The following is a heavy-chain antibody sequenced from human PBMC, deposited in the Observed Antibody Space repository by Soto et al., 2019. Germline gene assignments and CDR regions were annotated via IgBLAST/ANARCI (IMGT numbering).Heavy chain of an antibody. CDR1: GGTFSSYA. D-gene: IGHD3-3*01. CDR2: IIPIFGTA. CDR3: ARGLGLEYDFWSGPFDY. Sequence: SVKVSCKASGGTFSSYAISWVRQAPGQGLEWMGGIIPIFGTANYAQKFQGRVTITADESTSTAYMELSSLRSEDTAVYYCARGLGLEYDFWSGPFDYWGQGTLVTVSS. J-gene: IGHJ4*02. V-gene: IGHV1-69*13.